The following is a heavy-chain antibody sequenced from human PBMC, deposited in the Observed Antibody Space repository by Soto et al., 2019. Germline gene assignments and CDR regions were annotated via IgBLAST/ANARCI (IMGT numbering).Heavy chain of an antibody. J-gene: IGHJ6*02. CDR3: ARSPYSLEADGQHYYYGMDL. D-gene: IGHD2-15*01. Sequence: ASVKVSCTPSGFSIRGFYLHWVRQAPGQGLEWMGWIKPNTDDTGYAQKFQGRVTLTWDTSSSAGYLDLSRLRSDDTAVYYCARSPYSLEADGQHYYYGMDLWGLGTTVTV. CDR1: GFSIRGFY. CDR2: IKPNTDDT. V-gene: IGHV1-2*02.